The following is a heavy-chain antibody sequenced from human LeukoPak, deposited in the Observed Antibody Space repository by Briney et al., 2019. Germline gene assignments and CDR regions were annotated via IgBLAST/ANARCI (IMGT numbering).Heavy chain of an antibody. D-gene: IGHD2-15*01. Sequence: GGSLRLSCAASGFTFSSSAMSWVRQAPGKGLEWVSAISNNGGYTYYADSVQGRFTISRDNSKSTLCLQMNSLRAEDTAVYYCAKLLGYCSDGSCYFPYWGQGTLVTVSS. CDR1: GFTFSSSA. V-gene: IGHV3-23*01. CDR2: ISNNGGYT. J-gene: IGHJ4*02. CDR3: AKLLGYCSDGSCYFPY.